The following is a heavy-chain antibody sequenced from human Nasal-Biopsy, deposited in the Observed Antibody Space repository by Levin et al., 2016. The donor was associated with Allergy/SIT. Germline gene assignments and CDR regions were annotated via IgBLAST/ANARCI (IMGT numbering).Heavy chain of an antibody. CDR3: ARERGPFGSGFMDI. CDR1: GFTFSDYW. V-gene: IGHV3-74*01. Sequence: GGSLRLSCAASGFTFSDYWMHWVRQAPGEGLVWVARINGPGSDTTYGDSVKGRFIFSRDNAKSTLFLQMSSLRAEDTAVYYCARERGPFGSGFMDIWGQGTPVTVSS. J-gene: IGHJ6*02. D-gene: IGHD3-10*01. CDR2: INGPGSDT.